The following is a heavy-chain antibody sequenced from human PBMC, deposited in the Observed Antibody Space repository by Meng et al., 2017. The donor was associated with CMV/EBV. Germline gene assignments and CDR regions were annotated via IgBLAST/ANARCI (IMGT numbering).Heavy chain of an antibody. Sequence: VHLPRSGPGLLNPSQTLSLSCTFAGGSISSGDYYWSWIRQPPGKGLEWIGYIYYSGSTYYNPSLKSRVTISVDTSKNQFSLKLSSVTAADTAVYYCARAQYSSSCDYWGQGTLVTVSS. J-gene: IGHJ4*02. D-gene: IGHD6-13*01. CDR1: GGSISSGDYY. V-gene: IGHV4-30-4*08. CDR3: ARAQYSSSCDY. CDR2: IYYSGST.